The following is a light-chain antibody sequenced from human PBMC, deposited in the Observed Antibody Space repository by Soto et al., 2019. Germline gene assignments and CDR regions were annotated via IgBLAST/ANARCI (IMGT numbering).Light chain of an antibody. V-gene: IGKV3-20*01. CDR2: GAF. CDR1: QSVSDNY. J-gene: IGKJ1*01. CDR3: QQYGSSPPWT. Sequence: EIVLTQSPGTLSLSPGERATLSCRASQSVSDNYLAWYQQKPGQAPRLLIYGAFTRATGIPDRFSGSGSGTDFRLTIRRLEPEDFAVYYCQQYGSSPPWTFGQGTTVEIK.